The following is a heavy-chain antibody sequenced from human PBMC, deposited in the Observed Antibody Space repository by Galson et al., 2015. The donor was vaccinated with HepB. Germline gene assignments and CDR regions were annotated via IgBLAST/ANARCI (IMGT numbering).Heavy chain of an antibody. Sequence: SVKVSCKASGYTFSSYGISWVRQAPGQGLEWMGWISCYNGNTNYAQKLQGRITMTTDTSTSTAYMEVRSLSSDDTAVYYCARGRADHVWDAFDYWGQGTLVTVPS. V-gene: IGHV1-18*04. CDR3: ARGRADHVWDAFDY. CDR1: GYTFSSYG. CDR2: ISCYNGNT. D-gene: IGHD1-26*01. J-gene: IGHJ4*02.